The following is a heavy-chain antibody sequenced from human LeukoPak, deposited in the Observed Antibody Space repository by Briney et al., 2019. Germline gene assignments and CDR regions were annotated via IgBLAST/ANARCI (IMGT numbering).Heavy chain of an antibody. CDR1: GYTFTGYY. J-gene: IGHJ6*02. CDR3: ATGAGLGLYYYYGMDV. D-gene: IGHD3/OR15-3a*01. Sequence: ASVKVSCEASGYTFTGYYIHWVRQATGQGLEWMGWTNPNSGNTGYAQKFQGRVTMTRNTSISTAYMELSSLRSEDTAVYYCATGAGLGLYYYYGMDVWGQGTTVTVSS. CDR2: TNPNSGNT. V-gene: IGHV1-8*02.